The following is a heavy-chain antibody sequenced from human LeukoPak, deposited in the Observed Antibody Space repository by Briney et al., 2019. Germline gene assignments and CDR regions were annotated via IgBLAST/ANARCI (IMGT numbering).Heavy chain of an antibody. D-gene: IGHD2-2*02. J-gene: IGHJ4*02. Sequence: GESLRLSCVGSQFTFNTHWMSWVRQAPGKWLELVANIKQDGSDEYYVDSVKGRFTISRENAKNSLFLQMNSLRVDDTAVYYCARVLAGRCNGSPCYTVFDFWGQGTLVTVSS. CDR2: IKQDGSDE. CDR3: ARVLAGRCNGSPCYTVFDF. V-gene: IGHV3-7*01. CDR1: QFTFNTHW.